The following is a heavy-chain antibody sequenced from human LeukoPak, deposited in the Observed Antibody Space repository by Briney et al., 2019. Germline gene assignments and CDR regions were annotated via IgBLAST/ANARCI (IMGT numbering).Heavy chain of an antibody. V-gene: IGHV1-18*01. J-gene: IGHJ4*02. D-gene: IGHD3-10*01. CDR1: GYTFTSYG. CDR3: AREWYYYGSGSHFDY. CDR2: ISAYNGNT. Sequence: AASVKVSCKASGYTFTSYGISWVRQAPGQGLEWMGWISAYNGNTNYAQKFQGRVTITADKSTSTAYMELSSLRSEDTAVYYCAREWYYYGSGSHFDYWGQGTLVTVSS.